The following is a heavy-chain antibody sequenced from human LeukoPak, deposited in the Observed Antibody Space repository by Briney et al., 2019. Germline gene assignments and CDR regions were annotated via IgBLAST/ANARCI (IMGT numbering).Heavy chain of an antibody. J-gene: IGHJ6*04. V-gene: IGHV3-7*03. Sequence: GGSLRLSCAASGFTFSVYWMTWVRQAPGKGLEWVGNIKQDGSEKYYVDSVKGRFTFSRDNAQNSLYLQMNSLRADDMAVYYCARDAGHGMDVWGKGTTVTVSS. CDR2: IKQDGSEK. CDR1: GFTFSVYW. CDR3: ARDAGHGMDV.